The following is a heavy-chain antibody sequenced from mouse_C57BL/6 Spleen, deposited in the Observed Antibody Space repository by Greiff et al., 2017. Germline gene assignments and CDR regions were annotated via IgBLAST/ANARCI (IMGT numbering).Heavy chain of an antibody. D-gene: IGHD4-1*01. CDR2: ISNGGGST. CDR3: ARGLGHYFDY. J-gene: IGHJ2*01. CDR1: GFTFSDYY. Sequence: EVQRVESGGGLVQPGGSLKLSCAASGFTFSDYYMYWVRQTPEKRLEWVAYISNGGGSTYYPDTVKGRFTISRDNAKHTLYLQMSRLKSEDTAMYYCARGLGHYFDYWGQGTTLTVSS. V-gene: IGHV5-12*01.